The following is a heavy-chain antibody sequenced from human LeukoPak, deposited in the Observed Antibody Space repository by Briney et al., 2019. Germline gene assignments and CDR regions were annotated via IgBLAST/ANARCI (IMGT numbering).Heavy chain of an antibody. CDR1: GGSISSYY. Sequence: SETLSLTCTVSGGSISSYYWSWIRQPAGKGLEWIGRIYTSGSTNYNPSLKSRVTMSVDTSKNQFSLKLSSVTAADTAVHYCARGGNFDWLLPFDYWGQGTLVTVSS. CDR3: ARGGNFDWLLPFDY. V-gene: IGHV4-4*07. J-gene: IGHJ4*02. D-gene: IGHD3-9*01. CDR2: IYTSGST.